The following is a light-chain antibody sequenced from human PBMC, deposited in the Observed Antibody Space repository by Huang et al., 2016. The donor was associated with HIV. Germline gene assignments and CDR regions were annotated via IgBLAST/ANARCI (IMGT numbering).Light chain of an antibody. CDR1: ESVNTN. Sequence: EIVMTQSPATLSVSPGERATLSCRASESVNTNLAWYQQKPGQGPRPLIYGPSTRATGIPARFSGSGSETDCTLTISSVQSEDFAVYFCQQYHTWPPLTFGGGTKVEIK. CDR3: QQYHTWPPLT. J-gene: IGKJ4*01. V-gene: IGKV3-15*01. CDR2: GPS.